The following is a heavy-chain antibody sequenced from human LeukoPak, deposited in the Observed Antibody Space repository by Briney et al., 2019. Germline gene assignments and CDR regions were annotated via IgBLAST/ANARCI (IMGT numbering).Heavy chain of an antibody. V-gene: IGHV4-39*07. CDR2: IYYSGST. CDR3: ATRGRGAFDI. Sequence: SETLSLTCTVSGGSISSSSYYWGWIRQPPGKGLEWIGSIYYSGSTYYNPSLKSRVTISVDTSKNQFSLKLSSVTAADTAVYYCATRGRGAFDIWGQGIMVTVSS. CDR1: GGSISSSSYY. D-gene: IGHD2-15*01. J-gene: IGHJ3*02.